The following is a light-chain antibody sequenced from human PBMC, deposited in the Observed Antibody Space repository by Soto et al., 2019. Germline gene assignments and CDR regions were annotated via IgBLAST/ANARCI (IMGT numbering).Light chain of an antibody. J-gene: IGKJ1*01. V-gene: IGKV3-15*01. CDR1: QSVSSN. CDR3: QQYSNWPPWT. Sequence: EIVMTQSPATLSVSPGERATLSCRASQSVSSNFAWYQQKPGQAPRLLINGASTRATAIPARFSGSGSGTEFTLTISSLQSEDFAVYYCQQYSNWPPWTFGQGTKVEIK. CDR2: GAS.